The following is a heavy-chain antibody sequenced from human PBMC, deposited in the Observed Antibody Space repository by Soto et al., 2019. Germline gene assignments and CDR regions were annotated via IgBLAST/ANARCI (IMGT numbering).Heavy chain of an antibody. CDR1: GFTFSSYA. J-gene: IGHJ4*02. CDR3: AKDTLYGDYVG. V-gene: IGHV3-23*01. Sequence: GGSLRLSCAASGFTFSSYAMSWVRQAPGKGLEWVSAISGGGGSTYYADSVKGRFTISRDNSKNTLYLQMNSLRAEDTALYYCAKDTLYGDYVGWGQGTLVTVSS. D-gene: IGHD4-17*01. CDR2: ISGGGGST.